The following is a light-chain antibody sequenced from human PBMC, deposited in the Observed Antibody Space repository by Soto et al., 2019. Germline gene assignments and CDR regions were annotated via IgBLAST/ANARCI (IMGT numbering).Light chain of an antibody. J-gene: IGKJ5*01. CDR2: AAS. CDR1: QSISSY. Sequence: GDRVTITCRASQSISSYLNWYQQKPGKAPKLLIYAASSLQSGVPSRFSGSGSGTEFTLTISSLQPEDSAIYYCQQADTFPITFGQGTRLEIK. V-gene: IGKV1-39*01. CDR3: QQADTFPIT.